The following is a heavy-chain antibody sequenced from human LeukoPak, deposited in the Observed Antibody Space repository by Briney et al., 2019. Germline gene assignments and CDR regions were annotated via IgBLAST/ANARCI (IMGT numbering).Heavy chain of an antibody. Sequence: SETLSLTCTVSGGSISSSSYYWGWIRQPPGKGLEWIGSIYYSGSTYYNPSLKSRVTISVDTSKNQFSLELSSVTAADTAVYYCARHERIRGVHWGQGTLVTVSS. V-gene: IGHV4-39*01. CDR1: GGSISSSSYY. CDR2: IYYSGST. D-gene: IGHD3-10*01. J-gene: IGHJ4*02. CDR3: ARHERIRGVH.